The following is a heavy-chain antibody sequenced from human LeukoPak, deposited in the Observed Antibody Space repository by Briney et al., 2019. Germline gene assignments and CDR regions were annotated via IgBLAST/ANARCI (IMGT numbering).Heavy chain of an antibody. V-gene: IGHV3-30*04. J-gene: IGHJ4*02. CDR2: ISYDGSDK. CDR1: GFTFGSYA. Sequence: PGGSLRLSCAASGFTFGSYAMYWVRQAPGKGLEWVAVISYDGSDKFYADSVKGRFTISRDSSKNTLYLQMNSLRPEDTAVYYCARARPSMWIDYWGQGTLVTVSS. D-gene: IGHD5-12*01. CDR3: ARARPSMWIDY.